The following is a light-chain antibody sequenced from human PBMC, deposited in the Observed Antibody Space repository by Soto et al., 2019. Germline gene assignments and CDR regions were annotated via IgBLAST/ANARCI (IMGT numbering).Light chain of an antibody. CDR1: QSIRNW. CDR2: DAS. Sequence: DIQMTQPPSTLSASVGDRVTITCRASQSIRNWLAWYQQQPGKAPKLLIYDASSSESGVPSRFSGSGSGTEFTLTISSLQPDDFATYYCQQYNTYWTFGQGTKVDIK. CDR3: QQYNTYWT. V-gene: IGKV1-5*01. J-gene: IGKJ1*01.